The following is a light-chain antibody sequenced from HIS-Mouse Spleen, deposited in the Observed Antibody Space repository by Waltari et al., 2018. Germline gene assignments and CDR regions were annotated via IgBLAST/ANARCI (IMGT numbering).Light chain of an antibody. J-gene: IGLJ2*01. CDR3: NSRDSSGNHVV. CDR2: GKN. CDR1: RLSSYY. Sequence: SSELTQDPAVSVALGQTVRITCQGDRLSSYYDSWNQQKPGQAPVLVIYGKNNRPSGIPDRFSGSSSGNTASLTITGAQAEDEADYYCNSRDSSGNHVVFGGGTKLTVL. V-gene: IGLV3-19*01.